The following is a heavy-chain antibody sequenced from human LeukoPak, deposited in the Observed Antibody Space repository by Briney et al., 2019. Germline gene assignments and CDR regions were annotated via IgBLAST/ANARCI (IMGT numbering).Heavy chain of an antibody. CDR1: GGSFSGYY. CDR3: ARAQTDTYYDFWRGYGPRTGYYYYMDV. CDR2: INHSGST. D-gene: IGHD3-3*01. J-gene: IGHJ6*03. Sequence: SETLSLTCAVYGGSFSGYYWSWIRQPPGKGLEWIGEINHSGSTNYNPSLKSRVTISVDTSKNQFSLKLSSVTAADTAVYYCARAQTDTYYDFWRGYGPRTGYYYYMDVWGKGTTVTVSS. V-gene: IGHV4-34*01.